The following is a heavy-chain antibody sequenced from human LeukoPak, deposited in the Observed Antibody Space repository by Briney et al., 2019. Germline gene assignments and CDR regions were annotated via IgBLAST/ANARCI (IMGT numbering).Heavy chain of an antibody. CDR1: GYSFTSYD. J-gene: IGHJ4*02. CDR2: MNPNSGNT. Sequence: ASVKVSCKASGYSFTSYDINWVRQATGQGPEWMGWMNPNSGNTGYAQKFQGRVTMTRNTSISTAYMELSSLGSEDTAVCYCARNSVTTRYFDYWGQGILVTVSS. D-gene: IGHD4-17*01. CDR3: ARNSVTTRYFDY. V-gene: IGHV1-8*01.